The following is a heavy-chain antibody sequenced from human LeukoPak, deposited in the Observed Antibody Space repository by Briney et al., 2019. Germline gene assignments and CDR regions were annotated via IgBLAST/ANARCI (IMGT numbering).Heavy chain of an antibody. V-gene: IGHV3-21*01. CDR2: ISTSITYM. J-gene: IGHJ3*02. Sequence: PGGSLRLSCAVSGFTFSNYSMNWVRQAPGKGLEWVTSISTSITYMYYADSVKGRFTISRDNAKNSLYLQMNSLRAEDTAVYYCARDSDDAFDIWGQGTMVTVSS. CDR3: ARDSDDAFDI. CDR1: GFTFSNYS.